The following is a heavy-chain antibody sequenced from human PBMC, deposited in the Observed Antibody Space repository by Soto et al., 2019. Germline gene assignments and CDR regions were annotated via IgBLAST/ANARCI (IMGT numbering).Heavy chain of an antibody. J-gene: IGHJ4*02. CDR3: ARSAVATIGYFDY. V-gene: IGHV4-30-4*01. D-gene: IGHD5-12*01. CDR2: IYYSGST. CDR1: GGSLSSGDYY. Sequence: PSETLSLTCTVSGGSLSSGDYYWSWIRQPPGKGLEWIGYIYYSGSTYYNPSPKSRVTISVDTSKNQFSLKLSSVTAADTAVYYCARSAVATIGYFDYWGQGTLVTVSS.